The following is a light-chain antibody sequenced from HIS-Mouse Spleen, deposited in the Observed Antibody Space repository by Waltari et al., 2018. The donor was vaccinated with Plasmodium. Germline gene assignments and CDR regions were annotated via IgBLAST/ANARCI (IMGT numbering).Light chain of an antibody. Sequence: QPVLTQPPSSSASPGESARLTCTLPSTINVDRYNIYWYHQTPGSPPRYLLYYYSASGKGQGSGVPSRFSGSKDASANTGILLISGLQSEGEADYYCMIWPSNAAGVFGGGTKLTVL. J-gene: IGLJ3*02. V-gene: IGLV5-37*01. CDR1: STINVDRYN. CDR2: YYSASGK. CDR3: MIWPSNAAGV.